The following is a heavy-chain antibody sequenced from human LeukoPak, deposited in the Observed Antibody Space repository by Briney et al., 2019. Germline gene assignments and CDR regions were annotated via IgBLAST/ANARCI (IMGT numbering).Heavy chain of an antibody. CDR1: SDSITSSSYY. CDR3: AREFILDPYDFWSGSIGMDV. V-gene: IGHV4-39*07. D-gene: IGHD3-3*01. J-gene: IGHJ6*04. Sequence: SETLSLTCTVSSDSITSSSYYWGWIRQPPGKGLEWIGYIYHSGSTYYNPSLKSRVTISVDRSKNQFSLKLSSVTAADTAVYYCAREFILDPYDFWSGSIGMDVWGKGTTVTVSS. CDR2: IYHSGST.